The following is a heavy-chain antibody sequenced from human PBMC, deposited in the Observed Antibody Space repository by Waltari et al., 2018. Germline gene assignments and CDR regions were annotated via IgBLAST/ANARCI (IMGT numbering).Heavy chain of an antibody. CDR2: INQSGST. CDR1: GGSFSGYY. Sequence: QVQLQQWGAGLLKPSETLSLTCAVYGGSFSGYYWSWIRQPPGKGLAWIGEINQSGSTNFNPSLKSRVTSSVDTSKNQFSLKLSSVTAADTAVYYCARGLLNYDYVWGSYRHKNALFDYWGQGTLVTVSS. J-gene: IGHJ4*02. V-gene: IGHV4-34*01. CDR3: ARGLLNYDYVWGSYRHKNALFDY. D-gene: IGHD3-16*02.